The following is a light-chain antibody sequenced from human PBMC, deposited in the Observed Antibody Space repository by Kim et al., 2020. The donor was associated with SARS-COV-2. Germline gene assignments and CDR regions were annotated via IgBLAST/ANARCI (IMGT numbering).Light chain of an antibody. J-gene: IGLJ2*01. Sequence: GQSITISCTGTSRDKGGFDYVSWYQQHPGKAPKAMIYDVSKRPSGVSNRFSGSKSGNTASLTISGLQAEDEAHYFCSSSTSTSTLVFGGGTQLTVL. CDR3: SSSTSTSTLV. CDR2: DVS. V-gene: IGLV2-14*04. CDR1: SRDKGGFDY.